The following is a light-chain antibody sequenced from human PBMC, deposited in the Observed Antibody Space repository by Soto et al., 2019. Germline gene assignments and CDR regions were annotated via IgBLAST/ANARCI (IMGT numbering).Light chain of an antibody. J-gene: IGKJ3*01. CDR3: QQANSFPPSFT. CDR1: QCIGSW. V-gene: IGKV1-12*01. CDR2: AAS. Sequence: DIQMTQSPSSVSASVGDRVTITWRASQCIGSWLAWYQQKPGKAPKLLIYAASSLQSGVPSRFSGSGSGTDFTLTISSLQTEDFATYVCQQANSFPPSFTFGPGTTVDFK.